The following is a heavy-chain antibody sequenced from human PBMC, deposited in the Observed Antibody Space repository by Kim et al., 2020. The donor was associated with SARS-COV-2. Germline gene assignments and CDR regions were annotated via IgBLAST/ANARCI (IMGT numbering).Heavy chain of an antibody. J-gene: IGHJ6*03. CDR2: IGVGGDT. CDR1: GFTVSTSD. D-gene: IGHD2-8*02. Sequence: GGSLRLSCAASGFTVSTSDMHWVRQVTGRGLEWVSGIGVGGDTHYPASVKGRLTISREDARNALYFQLNSRRDGDAGAYFCVGERGGVADGHHFSHMDV. CDR3: VGERGGVADGHHFSHMDV. V-gene: IGHV3-13*01.